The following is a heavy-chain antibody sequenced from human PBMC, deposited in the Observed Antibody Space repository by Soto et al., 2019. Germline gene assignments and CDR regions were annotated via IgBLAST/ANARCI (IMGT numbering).Heavy chain of an antibody. Sequence: EGQLVESGGGLVKPGGSLRLSCAASGFTFSSQTMNWVRQAPGKGLAWVASISTTSTYIYYADSVMGRFTISRDNAENSLFLQMNSLRAEDTAVYYCATWGNPYSSSGWDFWGQGTVVTVSS. J-gene: IGHJ4*02. CDR2: ISTTSTYI. CDR3: ATWGNPYSSSGWDF. CDR1: GFTFSSQT. D-gene: IGHD6-13*01. V-gene: IGHV3-21*01.